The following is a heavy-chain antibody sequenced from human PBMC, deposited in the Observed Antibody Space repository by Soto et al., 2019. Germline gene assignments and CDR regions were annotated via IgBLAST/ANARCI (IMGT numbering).Heavy chain of an antibody. CDR2: ISDSGDRT. J-gene: IGHJ4*02. Sequence: QPGGSLRLSCATSGFTFSSYAVSWVRQAPGKGLEWVSVISDSGDRTYYADSVKGRFTISRDNSKNTLSLQMNSLGADDTAVYYCAKGGRSSCYGSIDSWGQGTLVTVSS. D-gene: IGHD3-22*01. CDR1: GFTFSSYA. V-gene: IGHV3-23*01. CDR3: AKGGRSSCYGSIDS.